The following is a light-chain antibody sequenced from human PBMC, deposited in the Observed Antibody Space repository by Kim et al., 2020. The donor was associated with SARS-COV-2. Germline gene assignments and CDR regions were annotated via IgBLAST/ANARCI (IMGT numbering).Light chain of an antibody. CDR2: EVS. Sequence: QSFTTSLSGTSSHVGSCNYVSWYQQHPGKTPNHMIYEVSSRPSGVPDRFYGSKSGNTASLTVSGLQAEDEADYYCSSYAGSNNFEVFGGGTQLTVL. J-gene: IGLJ3*02. CDR3: SSYAGSNNFEV. V-gene: IGLV2-8*01. CDR1: SSHVGSCNY.